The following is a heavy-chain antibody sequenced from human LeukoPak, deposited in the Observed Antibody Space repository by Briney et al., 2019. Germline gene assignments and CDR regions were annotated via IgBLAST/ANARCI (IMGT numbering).Heavy chain of an antibody. J-gene: IGHJ4*02. CDR2: ISVYNGNT. CDR1: GYTFPIYG. Sequence: ASVKVSCKASGYTFPIYGISWVRQAPGQGLECMGWISVYNGNTNYAQKLQGRVTMTTDTSTSTAYMELRSLRSDDTAVYYCARGTYQYDSSGYPFDYWGQGTMVTVSS. D-gene: IGHD3-22*01. V-gene: IGHV1-18*01. CDR3: ARGTYQYDSSGYPFDY.